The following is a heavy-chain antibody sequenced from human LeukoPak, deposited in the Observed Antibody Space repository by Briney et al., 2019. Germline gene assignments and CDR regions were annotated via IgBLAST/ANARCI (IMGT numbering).Heavy chain of an antibody. D-gene: IGHD4-11*01. CDR1: GFTFSSYA. Sequence: PGGSLRLSCIASGFTFSSYAMSWVRQAPGKGLEWVSGISSSGGSTYYADSVKGRFTISRDTSKNTLYLQMNSLRAGDTAVYYCAKDFSNYYFWGFDPWGQGTLVTVSS. CDR2: ISSSGGST. CDR3: AKDFSNYYFWGFDP. V-gene: IGHV3-23*01. J-gene: IGHJ5*02.